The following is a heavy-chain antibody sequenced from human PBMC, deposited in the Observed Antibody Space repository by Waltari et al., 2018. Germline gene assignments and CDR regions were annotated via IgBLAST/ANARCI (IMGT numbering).Heavy chain of an antibody. CDR1: GFTFSSYW. CDR3: ARDQRITMIVVVTSYWYFDL. CDR2: IKQDGSEK. Sequence: EVQLVESGGGLVQPGGSLRLSCAASGFTFSSYWMSWVRQAPGKGLEWVANIKQDGSEKYYLDSVKGRFTISRDNAKNSLYLQMNSLRAEDTAVYYCARDQRITMIVVVTSYWYFDLWGRGTLVTVSS. V-gene: IGHV3-7*01. D-gene: IGHD3-22*01. J-gene: IGHJ2*01.